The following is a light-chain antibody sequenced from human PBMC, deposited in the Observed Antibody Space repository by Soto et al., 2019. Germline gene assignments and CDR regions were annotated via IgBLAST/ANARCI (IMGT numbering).Light chain of an antibody. J-gene: IGKJ1*01. CDR2: DAS. CDR3: QQSYSTPPWT. V-gene: IGKV3-11*01. Sequence: EIVLTQSPATLSLSPGERATLSCRASQSVSSYLAWYQQKPGQAPRLPIYDASNRATGIPARFSGSGSGTDFTLTISSLQPEDFATYYCQQSYSTPPWTFGQGTKVDIK. CDR1: QSVSSY.